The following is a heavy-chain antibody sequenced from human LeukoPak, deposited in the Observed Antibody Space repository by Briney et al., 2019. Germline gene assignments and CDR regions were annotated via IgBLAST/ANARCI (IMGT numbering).Heavy chain of an antibody. CDR2: IYYSGST. CDR1: GGSFSGYY. V-gene: IGHV4-31*11. Sequence: SETLSLTCAVYGGSFSGYYWSWIRQHPGKGLEWIGYIYYSGSTYYNPSLKSRVTISVDTSKNQFSLKLSSVTAADTAVYYCARARYYYGSGSSDFDYWGQGTLVTVSS. CDR3: ARARYYYGSGSSDFDY. J-gene: IGHJ4*02. D-gene: IGHD3-10*01.